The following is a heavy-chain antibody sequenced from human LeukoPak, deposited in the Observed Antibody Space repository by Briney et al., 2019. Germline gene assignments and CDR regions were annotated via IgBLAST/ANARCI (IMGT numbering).Heavy chain of an antibody. CDR1: GFTFSTYG. CDR3: AKEGYSSGWYEDY. V-gene: IGHV3-30*02. Sequence: PGGSLRLSCAAAGFTFSTYGIHWVRQAPGMGLEWVAFIRYDGSNKYYADSAEGRFTISRDNFMNTVYLQMNSLRPEDTAVYYCAKEGYSSGWYEDYWGQGTLVTVSS. CDR2: IRYDGSNK. D-gene: IGHD6-19*01. J-gene: IGHJ4*02.